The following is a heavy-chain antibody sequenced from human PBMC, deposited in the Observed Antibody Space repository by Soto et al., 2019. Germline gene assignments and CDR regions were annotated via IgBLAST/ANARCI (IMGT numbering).Heavy chain of an antibody. D-gene: IGHD1-26*01. CDR3: SKDPQWELLTPTSGMDV. CDR2: ISGSGGST. J-gene: IGHJ6*02. CDR1: GFTFSSYA. V-gene: IGHV3-23*01. Sequence: GSLRLSCAASGFTFSSYAMSWVRQAPGTGLEWASAISGSGGSTYYADSVKGRFTISRDNSKNTLYLQMNSLRAEDTAVYYCSKDPQWELLTPTSGMDVWGQGTTVTVSS.